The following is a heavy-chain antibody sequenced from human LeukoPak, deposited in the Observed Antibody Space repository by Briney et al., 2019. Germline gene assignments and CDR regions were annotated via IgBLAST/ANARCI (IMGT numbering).Heavy chain of an antibody. CDR2: IYYSGST. Sequence: SETLSLTCTVSGGSISSSSYYWGWIRQPPGKGLEWIGSIYYSGSTYYNPSLKSRVTICVDTSKNQFSLKLSSVTAADTAVYYCARLDCSSTSCYGGAFDIWGQGTMVTVSS. D-gene: IGHD2-2*01. CDR3: ARLDCSSTSCYGGAFDI. V-gene: IGHV4-39*01. J-gene: IGHJ3*02. CDR1: GGSISSSSYY.